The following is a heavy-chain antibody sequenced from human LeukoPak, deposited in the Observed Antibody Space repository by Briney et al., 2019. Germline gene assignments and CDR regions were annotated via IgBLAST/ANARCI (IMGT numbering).Heavy chain of an antibody. CDR3: ARARYCSSTSCYAAFDFDY. Sequence: SETLALTCAVSGGSLSGYYWSWIRQSPGKGLEWIGEVIHSQSINLNPSLMSRLAISVDTSKNQFSLKLSSVTAADTAVYYCARARYCSSTSCYAAFDFDYWGQGTLVTVSS. CDR2: VIHSQSI. CDR1: GGSLSGYY. J-gene: IGHJ4*02. V-gene: IGHV4-34*12. D-gene: IGHD2-2*01.